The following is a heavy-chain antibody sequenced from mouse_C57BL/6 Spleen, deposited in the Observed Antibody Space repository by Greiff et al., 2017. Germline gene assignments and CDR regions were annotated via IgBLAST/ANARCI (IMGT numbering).Heavy chain of an antibody. CDR2: IDPSVSYT. D-gene: IGHD4-1*01. Sequence: QVQLQQPGAELVKPGASVKLSCKASGYTFTSYWMQWVKQRPGQGLEWIGEIDPSVSYTNYNQKFKGKATLTVDTSSSTAYMQLSSLTSEDSAVYYCARNWAKYAMDYWGQGTSVTVSS. J-gene: IGHJ4*01. V-gene: IGHV1-50*01. CDR1: GYTFTSYW. CDR3: ARNWAKYAMDY.